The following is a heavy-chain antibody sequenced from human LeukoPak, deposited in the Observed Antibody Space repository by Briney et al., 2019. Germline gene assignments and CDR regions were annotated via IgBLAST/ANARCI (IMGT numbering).Heavy chain of an antibody. Sequence: PGGSLRLSCAASGFTFSSYWMNWVRQAPGKGLEWVSYISSSSSTIYYADSVKGRFTISRDNAKNSLYLQMNSLRAEDTAVYYCARDSLAVDVWGKGTTVTVSS. CDR2: ISSSSSTI. CDR1: GFTFSSYW. V-gene: IGHV3-48*01. CDR3: ARDSLAVDV. J-gene: IGHJ6*04.